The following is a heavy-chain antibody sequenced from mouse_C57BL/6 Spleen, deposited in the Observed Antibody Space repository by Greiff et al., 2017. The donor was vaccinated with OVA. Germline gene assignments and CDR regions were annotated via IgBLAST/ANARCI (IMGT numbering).Heavy chain of an antibody. J-gene: IGHJ2*01. CDR2: INPNYGTT. Sequence: VQLQQSGPELVKPGASVKISCKASGYSFTDYNMNWVKQSNGKSLEWIGVINPNYGTTSYNQKFKGKATLTADKSSSTAYMQLSSLTSEDSAVYFCARCDGYGYFDYWGQGTTLTVSS. D-gene: IGHD2-3*01. CDR3: ARCDGYGYFDY. V-gene: IGHV1-39*01. CDR1: GYSFTDYN.